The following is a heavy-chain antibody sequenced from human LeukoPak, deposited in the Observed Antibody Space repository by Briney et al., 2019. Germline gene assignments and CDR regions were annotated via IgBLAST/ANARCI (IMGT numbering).Heavy chain of an antibody. CDR3: AKLRYEVVAASYYYYYMDV. Sequence: GGTLRLSCAASGFTFSSYGMSWVRQAPGKGLEWVAVISYDGSNKYYADSVKGRFTISRDNSKNTLYLQMNSLRAEDTAVYYCAKLRYEVVAASYYYYYMDVWGKGTTVTVSS. D-gene: IGHD2-15*01. CDR2: ISYDGSNK. CDR1: GFTFSSYG. J-gene: IGHJ6*03. V-gene: IGHV3-30*18.